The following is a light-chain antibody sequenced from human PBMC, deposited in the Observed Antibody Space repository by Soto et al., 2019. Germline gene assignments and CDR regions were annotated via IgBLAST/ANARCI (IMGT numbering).Light chain of an antibody. CDR1: SYNIGAGYD. CDR3: QSYDSSLSGGV. V-gene: IGLV1-40*01. Sequence: QAVVTQPPSVSGAPGQRVTISCTGSSYNIGAGYDVHWYQQLPGTAPKLLIYGNSNRPSGVPDRFSGSKSGTSASLAITGLQAEDEADYYCQSYDSSLSGGVFGGGTKLTVL. CDR2: GNS. J-gene: IGLJ3*02.